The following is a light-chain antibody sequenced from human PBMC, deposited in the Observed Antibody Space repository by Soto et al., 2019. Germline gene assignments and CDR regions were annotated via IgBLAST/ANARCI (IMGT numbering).Light chain of an antibody. J-gene: IGKJ2*01. CDR3: QQYGSSPYT. CDR2: GAS. Sequence: ESVLTQSPGTLSLSPGERATLSCRASQSVSSSYLAWYQQKPGQAPRLLIYGASSRATVIPDRFSGSWSGTDFTLTINRLEPEDLAVYCCQQYGSSPYTCGQGTKLEIK. V-gene: IGKV3-20*01. CDR1: QSVSSSY.